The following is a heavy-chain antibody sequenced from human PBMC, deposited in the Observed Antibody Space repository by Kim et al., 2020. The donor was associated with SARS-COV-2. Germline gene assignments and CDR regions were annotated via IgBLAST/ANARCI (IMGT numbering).Heavy chain of an antibody. CDR2: INTGGSKS. CDR1: GFTFSDFY. J-gene: IGHJ6*02. V-gene: IGHV3-11*01. D-gene: IGHD3-3*02. Sequence: LSLTCEASGFTFSDFYMSWMRQAPGKGLEWISDINTGGSKSSYADSVKGRFTTSRDNSKNALYLQMNSLRADDTAVYFCATTHFYGLYVWGQGTTVT. CDR3: ATTHFYGLYV.